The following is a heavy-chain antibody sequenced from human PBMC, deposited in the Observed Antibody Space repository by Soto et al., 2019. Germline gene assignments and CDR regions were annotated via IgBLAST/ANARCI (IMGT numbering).Heavy chain of an antibody. CDR2: ISGTGYNT. CDR3: ARSLGDHWVEYYFDY. Sequence: VQVLESGGDLVQPGGSLRLSCAASGFTFTGYSMSWVRQAPGKGLEWFSGISGTGYNTYYADTVQGRFTISRDNSKKTLYLQLDSLRAEDTALYYCARSLGDHWVEYYFDYWGQGTLVTVSS. CDR1: GFTFTGYS. V-gene: IGHV3-23*01. D-gene: IGHD1-26*01. J-gene: IGHJ4*02.